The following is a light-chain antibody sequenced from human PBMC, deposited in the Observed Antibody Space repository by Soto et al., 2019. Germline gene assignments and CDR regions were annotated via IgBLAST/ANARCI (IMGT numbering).Light chain of an antibody. CDR1: QSVTNDN. CDR3: QQSYSTPMYT. J-gene: IGKJ2*01. Sequence: IVLTQSPGTLSLSPGERATLSCRASQSVTNDNLAWYQQKPGQAPRLLIYGASSRATGIPVRFSGSGSGTDFTLRINRLEPEDFATYYCQQSYSTPMYTFGQGTKLEIK. CDR2: GAS. V-gene: IGKV3-20*01.